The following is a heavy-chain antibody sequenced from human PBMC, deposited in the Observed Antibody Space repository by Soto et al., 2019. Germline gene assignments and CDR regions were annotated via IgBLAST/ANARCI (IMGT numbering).Heavy chain of an antibody. V-gene: IGHV1-3*01. CDR3: ARDPGGGFGEF. Sequence: QVQLVQSGAEVKKPGASVKVSCKASGYTFTSYAMYWVRQAPGQRLEWMGWINAGNGNTKYSQKFQGRVTITRDTSASTAYMGLSSLRSEDTAVYYCARDPGGGFGEFWGQGTLVTVSS. D-gene: IGHD3-10*01. CDR2: INAGNGNT. CDR1: GYTFTSYA. J-gene: IGHJ1*01.